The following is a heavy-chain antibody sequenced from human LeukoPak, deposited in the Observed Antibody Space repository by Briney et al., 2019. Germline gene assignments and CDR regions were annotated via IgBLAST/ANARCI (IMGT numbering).Heavy chain of an antibody. CDR2: IIPILGIA. Sequence: SVTVSCKASGGTFSSYAISWVRQAPGQGLEWMGRIIPILGIANYAQKFQGRVTITADKSTSTAYMELSSLRSEDTAVYYCASAPPRIVGATWFDPWGQGTLVTVSS. V-gene: IGHV1-69*04. D-gene: IGHD1-26*01. CDR1: GGTFSSYA. J-gene: IGHJ5*02. CDR3: ASAPPRIVGATWFDP.